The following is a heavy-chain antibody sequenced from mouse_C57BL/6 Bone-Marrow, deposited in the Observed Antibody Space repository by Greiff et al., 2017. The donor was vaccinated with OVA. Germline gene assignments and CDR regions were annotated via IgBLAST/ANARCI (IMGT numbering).Heavy chain of an antibody. Sequence: EVMLVESGAGLVKPGGSLKLSCAASGFTFSDYGMHWVRQAPEQGLEWVAYISSGSSTIYYADTVKGRFTISRDNAKNTLFLQMTSLRSEDTAMYYCARSYYDYAMDYWGQGTSVTVSS. V-gene: IGHV5-17*01. J-gene: IGHJ4*01. D-gene: IGHD2-4*01. CDR1: GFTFSDYG. CDR2: ISSGSSTI. CDR3: ARSYYDYAMDY.